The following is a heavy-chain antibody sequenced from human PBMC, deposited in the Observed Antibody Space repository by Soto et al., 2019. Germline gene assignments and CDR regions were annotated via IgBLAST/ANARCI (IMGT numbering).Heavy chain of an antibody. D-gene: IGHD6-19*01. Sequence: QVQLQQWGAGLLKPTETLSLTCAVYGGSFSGYYWSWIRQPPGKGLEWIGEIKYSGSTNYNPSLKSRVTISVDTSKNQFCLKLSSVTAADTAVYYCARKVGQWLGGYNWFDPWGQGTLVTVSS. V-gene: IGHV4-34*01. CDR2: IKYSGST. CDR1: GGSFSGYY. J-gene: IGHJ5*02. CDR3: ARKVGQWLGGYNWFDP.